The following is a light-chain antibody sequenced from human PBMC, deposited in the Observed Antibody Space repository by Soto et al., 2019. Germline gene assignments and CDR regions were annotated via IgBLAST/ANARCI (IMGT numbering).Light chain of an antibody. CDR1: QSIDTW. Sequence: DIQMTQSPSIRGASGVYRGSGAFVAIQSIDTWLAWHQQMPGKAPKLLISTASSLESGVPSRFSGSGSGTEFTLTISSLQPDDFAAYDCQHYNNYVTFGQGTKVDIK. J-gene: IGKJ1*01. CDR2: TAS. V-gene: IGKV1-5*03. CDR3: QHYNNYVT.